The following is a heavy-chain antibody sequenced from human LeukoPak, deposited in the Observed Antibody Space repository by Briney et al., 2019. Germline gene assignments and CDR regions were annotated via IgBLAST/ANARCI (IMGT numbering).Heavy chain of an antibody. Sequence: KPSETLSLTCTVSGGSISSYYWSWIRQPPGKGLEWIGDIYYSGSTNYNPSLKSRVTISVDTSKNQFSLKLSSVTAADTAVYYCARLLRYDAFDIWGQGTMVTVSS. CDR3: ARLLRYDAFDI. J-gene: IGHJ3*02. D-gene: IGHD3-9*01. CDR2: IYYSGST. CDR1: GGSISSYY. V-gene: IGHV4-59*01.